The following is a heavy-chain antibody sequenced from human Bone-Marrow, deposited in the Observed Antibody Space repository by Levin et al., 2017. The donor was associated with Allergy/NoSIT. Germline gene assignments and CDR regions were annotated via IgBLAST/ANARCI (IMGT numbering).Heavy chain of an antibody. CDR1: GFTFSSYD. D-gene: IGHD2-8*01. CDR3: ARDKYGMDV. J-gene: IGHJ6*02. V-gene: IGHV3-13*01. Sequence: GESLKISCVASGFTFSSYDMRWVRQVTGKGLEWVSAIGIAGDSHYLGSVKGRFIISRENAKNSLYLQMNSLRAGDTAVYYCARDKYGMDVWGQGTTVIVSS. CDR2: IGIAGDS.